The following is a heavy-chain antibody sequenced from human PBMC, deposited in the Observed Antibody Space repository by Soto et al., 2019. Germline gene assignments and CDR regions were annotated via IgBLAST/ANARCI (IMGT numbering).Heavy chain of an antibody. D-gene: IGHD4-17*01. J-gene: IGHJ6*02. CDR3: AREYGDYASGYYYGMDV. CDR1: GYTFTSYG. CDR2: ISAYNGNT. Sequence: QVQLVQSGAEVKKPGASVKVSCKASGYTFTSYGISWVRQAPGQGLEWMGWISAYNGNTNYAQKLQGRVTMTTDTSTSTAYMELRSPRSDDTAVYYCAREYGDYASGYYYGMDVWGQGTTVTVSS. V-gene: IGHV1-18*01.